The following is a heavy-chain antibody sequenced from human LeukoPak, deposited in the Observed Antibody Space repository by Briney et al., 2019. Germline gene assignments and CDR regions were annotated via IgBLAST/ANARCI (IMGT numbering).Heavy chain of an antibody. CDR3: ARESEYSGSYYFQH. J-gene: IGHJ1*01. CDR2: ISAYNGNT. V-gene: IGHV1-18*01. Sequence: ASVKVSCKASGYTFTSYGITWVRQAPGQGLEWMGWISAYNGNTNYVQKLQGRVTMTTDTSTSTAYMELRSLRSDDTAVYYCARESEYSGSYYFQHWGQGTLVTVSS. CDR1: GYTFTSYG. D-gene: IGHD1-26*01.